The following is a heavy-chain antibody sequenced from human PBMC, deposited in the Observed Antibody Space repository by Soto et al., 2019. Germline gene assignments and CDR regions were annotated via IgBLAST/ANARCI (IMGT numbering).Heavy chain of an antibody. V-gene: IGHV2-26*01. CDR2: IFSNDEK. Sequence: QVTLKESGPVLVKPTETLTLTCTVSGFSLSNARMGVSWIRQPPGKALEWLAHIFSNDEKSYSTSLKSRLTISKDTSKIQVVLNMTNMDPVDKATYYCARVRGSQRDPHADDIWGQGTMVTVSS. D-gene: IGHD1-26*01. J-gene: IGHJ3*02. CDR3: ARVRGSQRDPHADDI. CDR1: GFSLSNARMG.